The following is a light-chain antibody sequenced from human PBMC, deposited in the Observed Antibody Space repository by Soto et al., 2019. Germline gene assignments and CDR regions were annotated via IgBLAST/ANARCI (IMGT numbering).Light chain of an antibody. Sequence: DTPMSQSPSSLSASVGDRVPITCRASQSISSYLNWYQQKPGKAPKLLIYAASSLQSGVPSRFSGSGSGTDFTLTISSLQPEDFATYYCQQSYSTPRTFGQGTKVDIK. CDR2: AAS. CDR3: QQSYSTPRT. J-gene: IGKJ1*01. CDR1: QSISSY. V-gene: IGKV1-39*01.